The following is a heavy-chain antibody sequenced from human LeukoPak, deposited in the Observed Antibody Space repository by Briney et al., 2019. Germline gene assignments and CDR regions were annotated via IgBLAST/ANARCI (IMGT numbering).Heavy chain of an antibody. J-gene: IGHJ3*02. CDR2: IYSGGSI. CDR3: ARDKYADDAFDI. D-gene: IGHD2-2*01. V-gene: IGHV3-66*02. CDR1: GFTVSSNY. Sequence: PGGSLRLSCAASGFTVSSNYMSWVRQAPGKGLEWVSVIYSGGSIYYADSVKGRFTISRDNSKNTLYPQMNSLRAEDTAVYYCARDKYADDAFDIWGQGTMVTVSS.